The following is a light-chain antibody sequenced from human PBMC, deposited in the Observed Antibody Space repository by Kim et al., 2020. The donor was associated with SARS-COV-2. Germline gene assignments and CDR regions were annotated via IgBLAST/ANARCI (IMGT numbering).Light chain of an antibody. J-gene: IGLJ2*01. Sequence: SYELTQPPSVSVSPGQTASITCSGDKLGDKYACWYQQKPGQSPVLVIYQDSKRPSGIPERFSGSNSGNTATLTISGTQAMDEDDYYCQAWDSGVVFGGGT. CDR3: QAWDSGVV. CDR1: KLGDKY. CDR2: QDS. V-gene: IGLV3-1*01.